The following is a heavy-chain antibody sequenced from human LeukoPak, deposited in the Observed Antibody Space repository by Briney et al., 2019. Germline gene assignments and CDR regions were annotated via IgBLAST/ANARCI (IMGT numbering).Heavy chain of an antibody. CDR2: ISSSSSYI. J-gene: IGHJ4*02. CDR3: ARWDSSGYPFDY. V-gene: IGHV3-21*01. CDR1: GFTFSSYS. Sequence: GGSLRLSCAASGFTFSSYSMNWVRQAAGKGLEWVSSISSSSSYIYYADSVKGRFTICRDNAKHPLYLQMNSLRSEHTAVSDCARWDSSGYPFDYWGQGTLVTVSS. D-gene: IGHD3-22*01.